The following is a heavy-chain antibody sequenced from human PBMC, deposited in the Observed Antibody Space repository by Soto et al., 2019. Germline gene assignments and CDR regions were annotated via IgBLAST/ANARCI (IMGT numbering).Heavy chain of an antibody. J-gene: IGHJ5*02. D-gene: IGHD6-19*01. V-gene: IGHV3-64D*06. CDR2: ISSNGGNT. CDR1: GFTFSSYG. Sequence: PGGSLRLSCSASGFTFSSYGIHWVRQAPGKGLKYVSAISSNGGNTYYADSVKGRFTISRDNSKNTLYLQMNSLRVEDTAVYYCVKDPYSSSSSSFDTWGQGTLVTVSS. CDR3: VKDPYSSSSSSFDT.